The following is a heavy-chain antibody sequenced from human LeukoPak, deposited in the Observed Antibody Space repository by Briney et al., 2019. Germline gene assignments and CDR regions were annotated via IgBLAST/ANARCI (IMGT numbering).Heavy chain of an antibody. Sequence: ASVKVSCKASVYTFTGYYMHWVRQAPGQGLEWMGWINPNSGGTNYAQKFQGRVTMTRDTSISTAYMELSRLRSDDTAVYYCATGRYLDWLLGNYFDYSGQGTLVTVSS. V-gene: IGHV1-2*02. CDR2: INPNSGGT. J-gene: IGHJ4*02. D-gene: IGHD3-9*01. CDR1: VYTFTGYY. CDR3: ATGRYLDWLLGNYFDY.